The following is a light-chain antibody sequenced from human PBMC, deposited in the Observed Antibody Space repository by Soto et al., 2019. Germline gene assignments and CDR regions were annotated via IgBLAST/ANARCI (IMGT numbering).Light chain of an antibody. J-gene: IGLJ1*01. CDR1: SSNIGAGYD. CDR3: QSYDSSLSGV. Sequence: QSVLTQPPSVSGAPGQRVTISCTGSSSNIGAGYDVHWYQQLPGTAPKLLIYGNSNRPSGVPDRFSGSKSGTSASLAITGLQAEDEADYYCQSYDSSLSGVFGTGTKGTAL. V-gene: IGLV1-40*01. CDR2: GNS.